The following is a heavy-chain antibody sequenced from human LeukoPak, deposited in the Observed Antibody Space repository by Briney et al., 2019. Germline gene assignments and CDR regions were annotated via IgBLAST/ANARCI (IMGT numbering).Heavy chain of an antibody. D-gene: IGHD3-22*01. CDR1: GGSVSSGSYY. J-gene: IGHJ6*02. V-gene: IGHV4-61*01. Sequence: SETLSLTCTVSGGSVSSGSYYWSWIRQPPGKGLEWIGYIYYSGSTDYNPSLKSRVTISVDTSKNQFSLKLSSVTAADTAVYYCARAHYYDSSGYYYRRQYYYYGMDVWGQGTTVTVSS. CDR2: IYYSGST. CDR3: ARAHYYDSSGYYYRRQYYYYGMDV.